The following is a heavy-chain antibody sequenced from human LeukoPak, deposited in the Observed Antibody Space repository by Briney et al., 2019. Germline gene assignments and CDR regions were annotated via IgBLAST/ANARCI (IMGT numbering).Heavy chain of an antibody. CDR3: ARDRRSSGYYSYILVAFDF. D-gene: IGHD3-22*01. CDR1: GFTFSSYW. J-gene: IGHJ3*01. CDR2: IKQDGSEK. V-gene: IGHV3-7*05. Sequence: GGSLRLSCAASGFTFSSYWMSWVRQAPGKGLEWVANIKQDGSEKYYVDSVEGRFTISRDNAKNSLYLQMNSLRAEDTAVYYCARDRRSSGYYSYILVAFDFWGQGAMVTVSS.